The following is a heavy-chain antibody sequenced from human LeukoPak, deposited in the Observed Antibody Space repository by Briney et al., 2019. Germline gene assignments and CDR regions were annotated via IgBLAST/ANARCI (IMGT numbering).Heavy chain of an antibody. J-gene: IGHJ4*02. CDR2: ISYDGRNK. CDR1: GFTFSSYG. CDR3: ARDGPAVIFFGYFEY. Sequence: GGSLRLSCSASGFTFSSYGMHWVRQAPGKGLGWVASISYDGRNKYYADSVKGRFTISRDNSKNTLYLQMSSLKGEDTAVYYCARDGPAVIFFGYFEYWGQGTLVTVSS. D-gene: IGHD2-21*01. V-gene: IGHV3-30*03.